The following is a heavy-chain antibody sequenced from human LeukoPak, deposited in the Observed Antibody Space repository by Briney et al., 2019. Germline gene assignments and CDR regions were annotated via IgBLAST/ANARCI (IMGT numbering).Heavy chain of an antibody. Sequence: GGSLRLSSAASGFTFSSYSMNWVRQAPGKGLEWVSSISSSRSYIYYADSVKGRFTISRDNAKNSLYLQMNSLRAEDTAVYYCARIGSGDAFDIWGQGTMVTVSS. J-gene: IGHJ3*02. CDR2: ISSSRSYI. CDR1: GFTFSSYS. CDR3: ARIGSGDAFDI. V-gene: IGHV3-21*01.